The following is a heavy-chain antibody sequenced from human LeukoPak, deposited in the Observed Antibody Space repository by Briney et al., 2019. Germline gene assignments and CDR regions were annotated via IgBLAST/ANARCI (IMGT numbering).Heavy chain of an antibody. Sequence: ASVKVSCTVSGYSVSGLWTHWVRQGPAQGLEWKGSFDPGDDETIYAQKFQGRVTMTEDTSTDTAYLELSSLRSEDTAVYFCATETALLLDSCYQGTPVPVSS. CDR1: GYSVSGLW. V-gene: IGHV1-24*01. CDR2: FDPGDDET. CDR3: ATETALLLDS. J-gene: IGHJ5*01.